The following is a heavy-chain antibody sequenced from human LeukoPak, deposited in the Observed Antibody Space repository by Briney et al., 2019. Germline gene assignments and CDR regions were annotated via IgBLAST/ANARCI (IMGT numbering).Heavy chain of an antibody. J-gene: IGHJ4*02. CDR1: GGSISSGSYY. CDR2: IFTSGST. D-gene: IGHD5-18*01. V-gene: IGHV4-61*02. Sequence: SETLSLTCTVSGGSISSGSYYWSWIRQPAGKGLEWIGRIFTSGSTNYNPSLKSRVTISLDSSKNQLSLDLRSVTAADTAVYYCARCLSSGSSWGQGTLVTVSS. CDR3: ARCLSSGSS.